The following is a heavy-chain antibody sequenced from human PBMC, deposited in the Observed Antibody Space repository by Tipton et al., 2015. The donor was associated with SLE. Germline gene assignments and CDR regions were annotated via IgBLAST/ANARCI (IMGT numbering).Heavy chain of an antibody. V-gene: IGHV4-34*01. CDR2: INHSGSS. CDR3: ARRPAAGTSLADY. Sequence: TLSLTCAVSGGSFSGYYWYWVRQSPGRGLEWIGEINHSGSSDYNPSLKSRVTISLDTSRNQFSLKLSSVTAADTAVYYCARRPAAGTSLADYWGQGTLVTVSS. D-gene: IGHD6-13*01. J-gene: IGHJ4*02. CDR1: GGSFSGYY.